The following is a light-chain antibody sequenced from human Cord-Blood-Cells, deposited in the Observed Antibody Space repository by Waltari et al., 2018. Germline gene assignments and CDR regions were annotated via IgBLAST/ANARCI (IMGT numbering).Light chain of an antibody. J-gene: IGLJ2*01. CDR3: NSRDSSGNHVV. CDR1: SLRSSY. CDR2: GKN. Sequence: SSELTQDPAVSVALGQTVRIKCQGDSLRSSYASWYQQKQGQAPVLVSYGKNNRPSGIPGRVSGSSSGNTASLTITGAQAEEEADYYCNSRDSSGNHVVFGGGTKLTVL. V-gene: IGLV3-19*01.